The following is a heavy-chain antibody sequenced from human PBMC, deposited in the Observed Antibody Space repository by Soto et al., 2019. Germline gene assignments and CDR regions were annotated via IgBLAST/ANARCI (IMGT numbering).Heavy chain of an antibody. CDR1: GFTVCTYA. J-gene: IGHJ4*02. V-gene: IGHV3-64*01. D-gene: IGHD2-8*01. Sequence: GGSPRLSCATSGFTVCTYAMHWVRQDPGKGLEYVSAISSNGRSTYYANSVRGRFTISRDNSKNTLYLQMDSLRAEDMAVYYCARDRCTNGVCYAPSDYWGQGTLVTVSS. CDR3: ARDRCTNGVCYAPSDY. CDR2: ISSNGRST.